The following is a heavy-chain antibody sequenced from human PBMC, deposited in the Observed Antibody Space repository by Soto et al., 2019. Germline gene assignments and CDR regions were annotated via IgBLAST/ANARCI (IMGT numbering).Heavy chain of an antibody. CDR1: GFTFSSYA. Sequence: GGSLRLSCAASGFTFSSYAMSWVRQAPGKGLEWVSTISGSGGSTHYADSVKGRFTISRDNPKNILHLQMNSLRAEDTAIYYCAKTESFNGYYNAFDYWGRGTQVTVS. V-gene: IGHV3-23*01. D-gene: IGHD3-9*01. J-gene: IGHJ4*02. CDR3: AKTESFNGYYNAFDY. CDR2: ISGSGGST.